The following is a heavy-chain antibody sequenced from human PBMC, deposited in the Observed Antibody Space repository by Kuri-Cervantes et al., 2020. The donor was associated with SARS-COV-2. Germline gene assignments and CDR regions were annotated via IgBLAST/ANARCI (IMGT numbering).Heavy chain of an antibody. V-gene: IGHV3-7*01. Sequence: ETLSLTCTVSGGSISSGYYWGWIRQPPGKGLEWVANIKQDGSEKYYVDSVKGRFTISRDNAKNSLYLQMNSLRAEDTAVYYCARDQGWLDPWWFDPWGQGTLVTVSS. CDR1: GGSISSGYY. CDR3: ARDQGWLDPWWFDP. CDR2: IKQDGSEK. J-gene: IGHJ5*02. D-gene: IGHD6-19*01.